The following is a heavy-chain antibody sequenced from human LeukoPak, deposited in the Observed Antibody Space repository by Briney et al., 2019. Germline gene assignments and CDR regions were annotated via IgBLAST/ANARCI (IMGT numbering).Heavy chain of an antibody. Sequence: AVKVSCKASGGTFSSYAISWVRQAPGQGLEWMGGIIPIFGTANYAQKFQGRVTITADESTSTAYMELSSLRSEDTAVYYCARAPQDIVVVPAPFAEYFQHWGQGTLVTVSS. CDR2: IIPIFGTA. V-gene: IGHV1-69*13. CDR1: GGTFSSYA. CDR3: ARAPQDIVVVPAPFAEYFQH. D-gene: IGHD2-2*01. J-gene: IGHJ1*01.